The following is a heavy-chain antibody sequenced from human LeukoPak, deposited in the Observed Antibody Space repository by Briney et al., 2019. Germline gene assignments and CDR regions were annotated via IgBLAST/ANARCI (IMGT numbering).Heavy chain of an antibody. V-gene: IGHV4-39*07. J-gene: IGHJ4*02. CDR2: INHSGST. CDR1: GGSISSSSYY. D-gene: IGHD6-6*01. Sequence: PSETLSLTCTVSGGSISSSSYYWGWIRQPPGKGLEWIGEINHSGSTNYNPSLKSRVTISVDTSKNQFSLKLSSVTAADTAVYYCARWVVPSYYFDYWGQGTLVTVSS. CDR3: ARWVVPSYYFDY.